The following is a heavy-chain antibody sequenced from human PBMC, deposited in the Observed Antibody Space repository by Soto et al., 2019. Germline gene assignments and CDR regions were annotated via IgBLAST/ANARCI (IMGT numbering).Heavy chain of an antibody. CDR3: ARFPGGLLWFSGRYYYGMDV. D-gene: IGHD3-10*01. Sequence: SETLSLTCAVSGGSISSSNWWSWVRQPPGKGLEWIGEIYHSGSTNYNPSLKSRVTISVDKSKNQFSLKLSSVTAADTAVYYCARFPGGLLWFSGRYYYGMDVWGQGTTVT. CDR1: GGSISSSNW. J-gene: IGHJ6*02. CDR2: IYHSGST. V-gene: IGHV4-4*02.